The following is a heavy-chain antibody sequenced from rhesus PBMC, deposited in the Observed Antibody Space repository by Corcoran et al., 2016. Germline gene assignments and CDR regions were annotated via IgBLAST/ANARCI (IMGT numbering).Heavy chain of an antibody. CDR3: TSRKKSYFDY. CDR2: ISSADSYI. CDR1: GFTFSSYG. J-gene: IGHJ4*01. Sequence: EVQLVESGGGLVQPGGSLRLSCAASGFTFSSYGMSWVRQAPGKGLEWVSSISSADSYISYADSVEGRFTISRDNAKNSLSLQMNSLRAEDTAVYYCTSRKKSYFDYWGQGVLVTVSS. V-gene: IGHV3S16*01.